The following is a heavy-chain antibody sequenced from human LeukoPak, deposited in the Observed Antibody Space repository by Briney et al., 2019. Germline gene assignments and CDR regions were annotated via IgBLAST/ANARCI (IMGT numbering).Heavy chain of an antibody. J-gene: IGHJ6*02. D-gene: IGHD6-13*01. CDR3: ASLFGIAAAGTTGYGMDV. Sequence: GGSLRLSCAASGFTFSSYSMNWVRQAPGKGLEWVSSISSSSSYIYYADSVKGRFTISRDNAKNSLYLQMNSLRAEDTAVYYCASLFGIAAAGTTGYGMDVWGQGTTVTVSS. CDR1: GFTFSSYS. V-gene: IGHV3-21*01. CDR2: ISSSSSYI.